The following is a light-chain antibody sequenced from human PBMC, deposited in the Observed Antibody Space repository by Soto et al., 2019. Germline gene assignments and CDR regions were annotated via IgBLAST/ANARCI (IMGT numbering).Light chain of an antibody. CDR2: GAS. J-gene: IGKJ1*01. CDR1: QGITNY. CDR3: QKYNSAHSYS. Sequence: DVPMTQSPSSLSASVGDRVTLTCRASQGITNYLAWYQQKPGKVPRLLIYGASTLQSGVPSRFSGSGSGTYFTLTIDSLQPEDVATYYCQKYNSAHSYSFVQGTKLEIK. V-gene: IGKV1-27*01.